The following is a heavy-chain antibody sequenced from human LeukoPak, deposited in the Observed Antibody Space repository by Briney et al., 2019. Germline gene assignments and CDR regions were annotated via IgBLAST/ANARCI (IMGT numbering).Heavy chain of an antibody. J-gene: IGHJ6*02. CDR3: AREIREAVTGIHFYYGLDV. CDR2: IGTAGDT. D-gene: IGHD6-19*01. CDR1: GFTFNNYD. V-gene: IGHV3-13*04. Sequence: GGSLRLSCAASGFTFNNYDMHWVRQTTGKGLECVSGIGTAGDTYYPGSVKGRFTISRENAKNSLYLQMNSLRAGDTAVYYCAREIREAVTGIHFYYGLDVWGQGTTVTVSS.